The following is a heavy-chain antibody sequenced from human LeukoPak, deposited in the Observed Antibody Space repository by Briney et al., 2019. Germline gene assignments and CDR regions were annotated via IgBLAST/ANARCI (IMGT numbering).Heavy chain of an antibody. CDR3: AKGGWELPS. CDR2: ISWNSGSI. V-gene: IGHV3-9*01. CDR1: GGSISSYY. Sequence: LSLTCTVSGGSISSYYWSWIRQPPGKGLEWVSGISWNSGSIGYADSVKGRFTISRDNAKNSLYLQMNSLRAEDTALYYCAKGGWELPSWGQGTLVTVSS. J-gene: IGHJ4*02. D-gene: IGHD1-26*01.